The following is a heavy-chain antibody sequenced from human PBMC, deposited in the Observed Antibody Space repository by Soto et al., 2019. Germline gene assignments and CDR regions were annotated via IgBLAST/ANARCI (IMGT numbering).Heavy chain of an antibody. CDR3: ARFYILVGEDAAPLTLQFFDF. CDR2: ISAYNGNT. Sequence: ASVEVSCTASGDTFTSCGISCVRQAPGQGLEWMGWISAYNGNTNYAQKLQGRVTMTTDTSTSTAYMELRSLRSDDTAVYYCARFYILVGEDAAPLTLQFFDFWGKGTMVTV. D-gene: IGHD2-15*01. CDR1: GDTFTSCG. V-gene: IGHV1-18*01. J-gene: IGHJ3*01.